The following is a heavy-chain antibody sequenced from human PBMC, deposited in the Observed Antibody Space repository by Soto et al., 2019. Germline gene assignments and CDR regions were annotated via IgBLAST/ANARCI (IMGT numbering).Heavy chain of an antibody. CDR1: GGSVNSNTYY. Sequence: SETLSLTCTVSGGSVNSNTYYWAWVRQSPGKGLEWIGSIYITGTTYYNPSLQSRVTMSLDTSKSEISLKLTSVTAADTAVYYCVRPSMAISWYFDLWGRGSLVTVSS. CDR2: IYITGTT. CDR3: VRPSMAISWYFDL. D-gene: IGHD3-10*01. J-gene: IGHJ2*01. V-gene: IGHV4-39*01.